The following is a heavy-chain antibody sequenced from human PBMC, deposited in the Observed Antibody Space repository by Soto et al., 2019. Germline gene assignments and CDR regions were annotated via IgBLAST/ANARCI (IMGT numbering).Heavy chain of an antibody. CDR2: IYYSGST. Sequence: SETLSLTCTVSGGSISSGGYYWSWIRQHPGKGLEWIGYIYYSGSTYYDPSLKSRVTISVDTSKNQFSLKLSSVTAADTAVYYCASSHYYDSSGYYYPFDYWGQGTLGTVSS. CDR3: ASSHYYDSSGYYYPFDY. D-gene: IGHD3-22*01. J-gene: IGHJ4*02. CDR1: GGSISSGGYY. V-gene: IGHV4-31*03.